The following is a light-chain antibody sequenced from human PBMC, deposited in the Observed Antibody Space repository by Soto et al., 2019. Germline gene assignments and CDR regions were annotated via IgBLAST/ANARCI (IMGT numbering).Light chain of an antibody. CDR3: QSYDSSLSGVV. V-gene: IGLV1-40*01. CDR1: SSNIGAGYD. Sequence: QSVLTQPPSVSGAPGQRGTISCTGSSSNIGAGYDVHWYQQLPRTAPKLVIYGNSNRPSGVPDRLSGSTSGTSSSLAITGLQAEDEADYYCQSYDSSLSGVVFGGGTKLTVL. J-gene: IGLJ2*01. CDR2: GNS.